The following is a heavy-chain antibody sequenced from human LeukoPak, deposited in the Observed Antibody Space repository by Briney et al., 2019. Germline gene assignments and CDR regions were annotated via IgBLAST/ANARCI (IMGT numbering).Heavy chain of an antibody. D-gene: IGHD3-9*01. CDR3: ARENFDWLANWFDP. Sequence: SETLSLTCTVPGGSISSYYWSWIRQPPGKGLEWIGYIYYSGSTNYNLSLKSRVTISVDTSKNQFSLKLSSVTAADTAVYYCARENFDWLANWFDPWGQGTLVTVSS. J-gene: IGHJ5*02. V-gene: IGHV4-59*01. CDR1: GGSISSYY. CDR2: IYYSGST.